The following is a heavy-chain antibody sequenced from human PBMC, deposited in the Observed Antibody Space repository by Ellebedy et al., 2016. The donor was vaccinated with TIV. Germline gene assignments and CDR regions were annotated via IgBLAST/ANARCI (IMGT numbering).Heavy chain of an antibody. D-gene: IGHD3-10*01. CDR2: ISPADSDT. CDR3: ARAPKQLHYYYNGMDV. V-gene: IGHV5-51*01. Sequence: GESLKISCKGSGYSFTNYWIGWVRQMPGKGLEWMGFISPADSDTRYSPSFQGQVTISADKSINTAYLQWSSLQASDTAMYYCARAPKQLHYYYNGMDVWGQGTTVTVSS. J-gene: IGHJ6*02. CDR1: GYSFTNYW.